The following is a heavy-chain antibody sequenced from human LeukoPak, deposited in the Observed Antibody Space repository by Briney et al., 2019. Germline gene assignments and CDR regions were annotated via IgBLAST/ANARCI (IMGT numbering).Heavy chain of an antibody. CDR2: FSGSGGST. J-gene: IGHJ4*02. D-gene: IGHD3-10*01. V-gene: IGHV3-23*01. CDR3: ARILVYGSGAEAFDY. CDR1: GFTFSSYS. Sequence: GGSLRLSCAASGFTFSSYSMNWVRQAPGRGLEWVSSFSGSGGSTYYADSVKGRFTISRDNSKNTLYLQMNSLRAEDTAVYYCARILVYGSGAEAFDYWGQGTLVTVSS.